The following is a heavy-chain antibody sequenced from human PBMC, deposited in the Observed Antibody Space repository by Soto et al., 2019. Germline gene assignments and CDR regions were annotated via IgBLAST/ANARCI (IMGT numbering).Heavy chain of an antibody. CDR3: ARTRDDYGDYVRWFDP. CDR1: GGSISSGGYS. D-gene: IGHD4-17*01. Sequence: LQLXXXGXGLVKPSQTLSLTCAVSGGSISSGGYSWSWIRQPPGKGLEWIGYIYHSGSTYYNPSLKSRVTISVDRSKNQFSLKLSSVTAADTAVYYCARTRDDYGDYVRWFDPWGQGTLVTVSS. V-gene: IGHV4-30-2*01. CDR2: IYHSGST. J-gene: IGHJ5*02.